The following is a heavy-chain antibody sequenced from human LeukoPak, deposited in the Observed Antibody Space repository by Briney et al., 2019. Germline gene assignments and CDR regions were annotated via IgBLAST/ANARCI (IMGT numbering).Heavy chain of an antibody. Sequence: GGSLRLSCAASGFTISGFFMTWVRQAPGKGLDWVANIKEDGSEKYYVDSVRGRFTISRDNAKNSLYLQMKNLRAEDTAVYYCARPFGNGWFLRDYWGRGTLVTVCS. CDR2: IKEDGSEK. CDR1: GFTISGFF. D-gene: IGHD6-19*01. J-gene: IGHJ4*02. CDR3: ARPFGNGWFLRDY. V-gene: IGHV3-7*01.